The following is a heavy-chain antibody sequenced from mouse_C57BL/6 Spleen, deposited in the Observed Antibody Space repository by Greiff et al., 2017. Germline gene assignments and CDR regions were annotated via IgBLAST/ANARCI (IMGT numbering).Heavy chain of an antibody. CDR1: GYSITSGYY. CDR2: ISYDGSN. J-gene: IGHJ3*01. V-gene: IGHV3-6*01. D-gene: IGHD2-1*01. Sequence: VQLKESGPGLVKPSQSLSLTCSVTGYSITSGYYWNWIRQFPGNKLEWMGYISYDGSNNYNPSLKNRISITRDTSKNQFFLKLNSVTTEDTATYYCAREDGNYEGLAYWGQGTLVTVSA. CDR3: AREDGNYEGLAY.